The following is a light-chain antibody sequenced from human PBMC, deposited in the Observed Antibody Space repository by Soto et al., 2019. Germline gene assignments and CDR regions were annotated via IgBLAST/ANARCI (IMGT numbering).Light chain of an antibody. CDR1: QSVSSN. CDR3: QHYGSSPLT. J-gene: IGKJ4*02. CDR2: GAS. V-gene: IGKV3-20*01. Sequence: IVCTHSPATLSVSQVERAPLSCMASQSVSSNLAWYQQKPGQAPRLLIYGASTRATGIPARFSGSGSGTDFTLTISRLEPEDFAVYHCQHYGSSPLTFGGGTKVDIK.